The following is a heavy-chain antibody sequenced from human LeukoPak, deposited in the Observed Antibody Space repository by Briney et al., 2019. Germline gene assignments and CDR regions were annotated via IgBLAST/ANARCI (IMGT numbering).Heavy chain of an antibody. CDR1: GGSFSGYY. Sequence: SETLSLTCAVYGGSFSGYYWSWIRQPPGKGLGWIGEINHSGSTNYNPSLKSRVTISVDTSKNQFSLKLSSVTAADTAVYYCARMSPRFYSFDYWAREPWSPSPQ. J-gene: IGHJ4*02. CDR2: INHSGST. D-gene: IGHD2-21*01. CDR3: ARMSPRFYSFDY. V-gene: IGHV4-34*01.